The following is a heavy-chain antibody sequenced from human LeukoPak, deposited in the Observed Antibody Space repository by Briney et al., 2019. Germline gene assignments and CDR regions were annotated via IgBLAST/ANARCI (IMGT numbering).Heavy chain of an antibody. CDR3: AKSLAGAGTTIDY. D-gene: IGHD6-19*01. Sequence: GGSLRLSCAASGFTFSGYAMNWVRQAPSKGLEWVAFIRYDGSNKYYADSVKGRYTISRDNSKNTLYLQMNSLRAEDTAVYYCAKSLAGAGTTIDYWGQGTLVTVSS. V-gene: IGHV3-30*02. CDR1: GFTFSGYA. CDR2: IRYDGSNK. J-gene: IGHJ4*02.